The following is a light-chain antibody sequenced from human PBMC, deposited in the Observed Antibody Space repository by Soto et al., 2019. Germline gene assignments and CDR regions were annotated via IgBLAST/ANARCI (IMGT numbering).Light chain of an antibody. Sequence: QSVLTQPASVSGSPGRSITISCTGTSTDIGTYNSVSWYQHHPGKAPKLLIFEVTDRPSGVSDRFSGSKSGNTASLTISSLQFEDEADYYCCSYTTTYTLVFGGGTKLTVL. CDR1: STDIGTYNS. V-gene: IGLV2-14*01. CDR3: CSYTTTYTLV. CDR2: EVT. J-gene: IGLJ3*02.